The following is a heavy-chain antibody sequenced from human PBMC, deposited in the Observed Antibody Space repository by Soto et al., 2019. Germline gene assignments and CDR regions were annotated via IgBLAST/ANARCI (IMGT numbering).Heavy chain of an antibody. D-gene: IGHD4-17*01. CDR1: GFTVSSNY. J-gene: IGHJ4*02. CDR3: ARDGPWRLRPGY. V-gene: IGHV3-66*01. Sequence: GGSLRLSCAASGFTVSSNYMSWVRQAPGKGLEWVSVIYSGGSTYYADSVKGRFTISRDNSKNTLYLQMNSLRAEDTAVYYCARDGPWRLRPGYWGQGTLVTVSS. CDR2: IYSGGST.